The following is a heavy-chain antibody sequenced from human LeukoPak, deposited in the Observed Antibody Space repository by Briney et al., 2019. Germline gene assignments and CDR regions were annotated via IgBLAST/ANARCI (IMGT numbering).Heavy chain of an antibody. CDR2: TSYDGSNK. CDR1: GFIFSNYG. J-gene: IGHJ6*03. V-gene: IGHV3-30*18. CDR3: ANGLAAAGDYYYYMDV. D-gene: IGHD6-13*01. Sequence: GGSLRLSCAASGFIFSNYGMHWVRQAPGKGLEWVAVTSYDGSNKYYADSVKGRFTISRDNSKNTLYLQMSSLRAEDTAVYYCANGLAAAGDYYYYMDVWGKGTTVTVSS.